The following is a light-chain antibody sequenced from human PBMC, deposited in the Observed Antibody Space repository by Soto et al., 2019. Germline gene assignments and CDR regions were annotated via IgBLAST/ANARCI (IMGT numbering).Light chain of an antibody. J-gene: IGLJ2*01. CDR1: SSNIGAGYD. Sequence: QSVLTQPPSVSGAPGQRVTISCTGSSSNIGAGYDVHWYQQLPGTAPKVFIYGNSNRPSGVPDRFSGSKSGTSASLAITGLQAEDEADYYCQSYDTSLSGSVFGGGTKLTGL. CDR3: QSYDTSLSGSV. V-gene: IGLV1-40*01. CDR2: GNS.